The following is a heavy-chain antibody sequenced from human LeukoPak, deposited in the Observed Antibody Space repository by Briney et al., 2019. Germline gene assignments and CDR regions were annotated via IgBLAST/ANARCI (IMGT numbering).Heavy chain of an antibody. D-gene: IGHD3-10*01. J-gene: IGHJ4*02. V-gene: IGHV3-23*01. CDR1: GFTFSSYA. CDR3: AKDRLLWFGELFCYFDY. CDR2: ISGSGGST. Sequence: GGSPRLSCAASGFTFSSYAMSWVRQAPGKGLEWVSAISGSGGSTYYADSVKGRFTISRDNSKNTLYLQMNSLRAEDTAVYYCAKDRLLWFGELFCYFDYWGQGTLVTVSS.